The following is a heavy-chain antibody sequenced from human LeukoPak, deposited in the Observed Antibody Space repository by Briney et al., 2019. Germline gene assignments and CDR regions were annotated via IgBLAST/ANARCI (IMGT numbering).Heavy chain of an antibody. J-gene: IGHJ4*02. CDR2: ISSSSSYI. Sequence: PGGSLRLSCAAPGFTFSSYSMNWVRQAPGKGLEWVSSISSSSSYIYYADSVKGRFTISRDNAKNSLYLQMNSLRAEDTAVYYCARGFVPMYSSSRYRKGHYFDYWGQGTLVTVSS. D-gene: IGHD6-13*01. CDR1: GFTFSSYS. CDR3: ARGFVPMYSSSRYRKGHYFDY. V-gene: IGHV3-21*01.